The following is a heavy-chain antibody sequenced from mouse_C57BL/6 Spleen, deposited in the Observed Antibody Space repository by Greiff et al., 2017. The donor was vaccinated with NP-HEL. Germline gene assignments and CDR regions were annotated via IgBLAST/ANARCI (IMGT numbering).Heavy chain of an antibody. D-gene: IGHD2-4*01. J-gene: IGHJ2*01. CDR3: ARGYYDYFFDY. CDR2: INPYNGGT. V-gene: IGHV1-19*01. CDR1: GYTFTDYY. Sequence: EGQRKQVGPVLVKPGASVKMSCKASGYTFTDYYMNWVKQSHGKSLEWIGVINPYNGGTSYNQKFKGKATLTVDKSSSTAYMELNSLTSEDSAVYYCARGYYDYFFDYWGQGTTLTVSS.